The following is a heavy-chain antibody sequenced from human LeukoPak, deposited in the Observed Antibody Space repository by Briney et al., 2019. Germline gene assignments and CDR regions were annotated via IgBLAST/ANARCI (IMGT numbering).Heavy chain of an antibody. D-gene: IGHD1-26*01. CDR1: GYTFTGYH. CDR2: INPNSGGT. CDR3: ARWVIVGATTSRDY. J-gene: IGHJ4*02. V-gene: IGHV1-2*02. Sequence: ASVKVSCKASGYTFTGYHMHWVRQAPGQGLEWMGWINPNSGGTNYAQKFQGRVTMTRDTSISTAYMELSRLRSDDTAVCYCARWVIVGATTSRDYWGQGTLVTVSS.